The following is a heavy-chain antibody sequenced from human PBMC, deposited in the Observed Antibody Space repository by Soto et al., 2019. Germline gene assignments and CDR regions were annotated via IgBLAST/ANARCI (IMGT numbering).Heavy chain of an antibody. CDR2: IYHSGST. J-gene: IGHJ4*02. CDR1: DGSISSGGYS. V-gene: IGHV4-30-2*05. D-gene: IGHD3-16*01. Sequence: SETLSLTCAVSDGSISSGGYSCRWVRQPPGKGLEWIGYIYHSGSTYYNPSLKSRVTISVDTSKNQFSLKLSSVTAADTAVYYCARLSNPWGNSVMDYWGQGTLVTVS. CDR3: ARLSNPWGNSVMDY.